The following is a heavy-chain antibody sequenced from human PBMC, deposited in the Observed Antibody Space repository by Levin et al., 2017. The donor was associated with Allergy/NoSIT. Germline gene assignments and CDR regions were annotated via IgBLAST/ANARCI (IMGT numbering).Heavy chain of an antibody. CDR2: ISSSSSTI. J-gene: IGHJ4*02. D-gene: IGHD3-16*01. CDR3: ASGGGSPHDY. Sequence: LSLTCAASGFTFSSYSMNWVRQAPGKGLEWVSYISSSSSTIYYADSVKGRFTISRDNAKNSLYLQMNSLRAEDTAVYYCASGGGSPHDYWGQGTLVTVSS. CDR1: GFTFSSYS. V-gene: IGHV3-48*01.